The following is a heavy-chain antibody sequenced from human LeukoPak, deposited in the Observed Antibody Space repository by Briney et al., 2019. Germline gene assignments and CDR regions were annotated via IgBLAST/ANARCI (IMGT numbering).Heavy chain of an antibody. CDR3: AKDVVWGLITHQGYYFDY. D-gene: IGHD3-16*01. CDR2: ISGSGGST. V-gene: IGHV3-23*01. J-gene: IGHJ4*02. Sequence: AGGSLRLSCAASGFTFSSYAMSWVRQAPGKGLEWVSAISGSGGSTYYADSVKGRFTISRDNSKNTLYLQMNSLGAEDTAVYYCAKDVVWGLITHQGYYFDYWGQGTLVTVSS. CDR1: GFTFSSYA.